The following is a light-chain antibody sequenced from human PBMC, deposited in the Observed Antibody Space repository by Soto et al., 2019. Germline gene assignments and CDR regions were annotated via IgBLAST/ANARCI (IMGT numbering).Light chain of an antibody. CDR3: QQYNNWPFS. CDR2: DIS. Sequence: EITMTQFPATLSASQGEGITLSCRAAQDVTTNFAWYQQKRGQAPRLLIYDISTRATGVPARFSGSGSGTEFTLSISGLQSEDFAVYFCQQYNNWPFSFGQGTRLEIK. J-gene: IGKJ5*01. V-gene: IGKV3-15*01. CDR1: QDVTTN.